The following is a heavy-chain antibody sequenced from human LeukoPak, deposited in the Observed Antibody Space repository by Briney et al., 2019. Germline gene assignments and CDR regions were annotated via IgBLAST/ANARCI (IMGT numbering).Heavy chain of an antibody. CDR2: INPSGGAT. CDR1: GYTFTNNY. D-gene: IGHD3-22*01. Sequence: ASVKVSCKTPGYTFTNNYIHWARQAPGQGLEWMGTINPSGGATSYAQKFQDRVTMTRGTSTNTVYMELSSLRSDDTAVYYCAREEIYYDGSGYYYAPYFDYWGQGTLVTVSS. J-gene: IGHJ4*02. CDR3: AREEIYYDGSGYYYAPYFDY. V-gene: IGHV1-46*01.